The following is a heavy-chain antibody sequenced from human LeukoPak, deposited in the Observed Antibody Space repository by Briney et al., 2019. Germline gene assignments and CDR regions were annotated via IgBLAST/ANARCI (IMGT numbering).Heavy chain of an antibody. CDR1: GFTFSSYW. Sequence: PGGSLRLSCAASGFTFSSYWMSWVRQAPGKGLEWVANIKQDGSERYYVDSVKGRFTISRDNAKNSLYLQMSSLRAEDTAVYYCARDGGDCSSTSCYPNWFDPWGQGTLVTVSS. D-gene: IGHD2-2*03. CDR3: ARDGGDCSSTSCYPNWFDP. V-gene: IGHV3-7*01. J-gene: IGHJ5*02. CDR2: IKQDGSER.